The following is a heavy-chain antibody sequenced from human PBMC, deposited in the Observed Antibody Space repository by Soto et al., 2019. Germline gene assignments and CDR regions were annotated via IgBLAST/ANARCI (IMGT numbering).Heavy chain of an antibody. D-gene: IGHD1-7*01. CDR3: AGTSSHQCYYIDV. CDR1: GDSVSSNSAA. V-gene: IGHV6-1*01. Sequence: QVQLQESGPGLVKPSQTLSLTCAISGDSVSSNSAAWNWIRPSPSRGLEWLARTYYRSRWYNDYAVSVRSRITVNPDTSQTQFSLQLTSVTPEDTAVDSCAGTSSHQCYYIDVWGKVTTVNVSS. J-gene: IGHJ6*03. CDR2: TYYRSRWYN.